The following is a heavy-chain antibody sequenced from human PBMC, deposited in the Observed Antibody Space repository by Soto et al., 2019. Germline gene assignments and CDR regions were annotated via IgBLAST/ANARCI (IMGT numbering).Heavy chain of an antibody. D-gene: IGHD6-19*01. CDR1: GDSVGSRPSY. CDR2: VSNRRTT. Sequence: SETLSRTCTVSGDSVGSRPSYWSWIRQPPGKGREWIGYVSNRRTTNYNPSLKSRVTLSLDTSNNQFSLKLASVPAADTAVYYCAVAGKYRYFDSGGQGVLV. V-gene: IGHV4-61*01. CDR3: AVAGKYRYFDS. J-gene: IGHJ4*02.